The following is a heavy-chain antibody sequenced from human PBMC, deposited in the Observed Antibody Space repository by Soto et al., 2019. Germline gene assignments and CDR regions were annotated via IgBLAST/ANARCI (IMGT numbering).Heavy chain of an antibody. D-gene: IGHD3-3*01. CDR3: AKAIYGTGVDDY. CDR1: GFSFKSYG. CDR2: ISNDGSNR. Sequence: QVQVVESGGGVVQPGTSLRLSCVASGFSFKSYGMHWVRQAPGKGLEWVALISNDGSNRYYEDSVKGRFTVSRDNSKNTVSLQMNSLRPKDTALYYCAKAIYGTGVDDYWGQGTHVIVSS. J-gene: IGHJ4*02. V-gene: IGHV3-30*18.